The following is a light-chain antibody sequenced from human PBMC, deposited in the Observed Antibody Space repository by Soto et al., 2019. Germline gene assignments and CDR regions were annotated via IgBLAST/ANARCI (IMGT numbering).Light chain of an antibody. J-gene: IGLJ3*02. CDR1: SSNIGAGSD. Sequence: QSVLTQPPSVSGAPGQRVTISCTGSSSNIGAGSDVHWYQQLPGTAPNLLIYSNTNRPSGVPDRFSGSKSGTSASLAITGLQAGDEADYYCQSYDSILTGSVFGGGTKVTVL. V-gene: IGLV1-40*01. CDR3: QSYDSILTGSV. CDR2: SNT.